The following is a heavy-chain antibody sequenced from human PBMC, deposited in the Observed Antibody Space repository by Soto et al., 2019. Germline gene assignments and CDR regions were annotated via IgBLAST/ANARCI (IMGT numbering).Heavy chain of an antibody. CDR3: AAGGGLPRYD. CDR1: GGSISSGGYS. J-gene: IGHJ4*02. V-gene: IGHV4-30-2*01. CDR2: IYHSGST. Sequence: SETLSLTCAVSGGSISSGGYSWSWFRQPPGKGLEWIGYIYHSGSTYYNPSLKSRVTISVDRSKNQFSLKLSSVTAADTAVYYCAAGGGLPRYDWGQGLLVTVSS. D-gene: IGHD5-12*01.